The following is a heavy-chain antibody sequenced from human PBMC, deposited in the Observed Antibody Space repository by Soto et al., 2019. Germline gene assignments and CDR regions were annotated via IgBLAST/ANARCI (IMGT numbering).Heavy chain of an antibody. J-gene: IGHJ4*02. CDR2: ISTYNGNT. Sequence: QVQLVQSGAEAKKPGASVRVSCKASGYTFNNYGISWVRQAPGQGLEWMGWISTYNGNTNYGQEFQGRVTMTTDTSTSTAYMELRSLRSDDTAVYYCAREGSRLQWFGELITPGRPQNYFDYWGQGTLVTVSS. V-gene: IGHV1-18*01. CDR3: AREGSRLQWFGELITPGRPQNYFDY. CDR1: GYTFNNYG. D-gene: IGHD3-10*01.